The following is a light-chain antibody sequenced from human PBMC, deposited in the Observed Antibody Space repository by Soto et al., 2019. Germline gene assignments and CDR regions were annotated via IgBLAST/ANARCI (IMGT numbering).Light chain of an antibody. J-gene: IGKJ1*01. Sequence: DIQMTQSPSSLSASVGYRVTITCRASQSISSYLNWYQQKPGKAPKFLIYAASSLHSGVPSRFSGSGSGTDFTLTISSLRPEDFATYYCQQTYSYPWTFGQGTKVDIK. CDR2: AAS. CDR1: QSISSY. V-gene: IGKV1-39*01. CDR3: QQTYSYPWT.